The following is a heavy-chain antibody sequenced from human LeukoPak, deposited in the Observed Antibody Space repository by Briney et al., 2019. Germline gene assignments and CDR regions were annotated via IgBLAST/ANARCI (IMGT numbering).Heavy chain of an antibody. CDR3: ARQSPTYKTYSREAGTLSY. J-gene: IGHJ4*02. D-gene: IGHD6-19*01. V-gene: IGHV4-34*01. CDR1: GGSFSGYY. CDR2: INHSGST. Sequence: SETLSLTCAVYGGSFSGYYWSWIRQPPGKGLEWIGEINHSGSTNYNPSLKSRVTISGDTSKNQFSLKLSSVTAADTAVYYCARQSPTYKTYSREAGTLSYWGQGTLVTVSS.